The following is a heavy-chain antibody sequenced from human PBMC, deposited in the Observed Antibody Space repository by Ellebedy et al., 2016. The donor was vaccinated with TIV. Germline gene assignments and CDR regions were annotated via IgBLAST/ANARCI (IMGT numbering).Heavy chain of an antibody. D-gene: IGHD5-12*01. CDR1: GGSISSGDYY. CDR3: ASHTWGALRGYSGYDLGDY. Sequence: SETLSLTCTVSGGSISSGDYYWSWIRQPPGKGLEWIGYIYYSGSTYYNPSLKSRVTISVDTSKNQFSLKLSSVTAADTAVYYCASHTWGALRGYSGYDLGDYWGQGALVTVSS. J-gene: IGHJ4*02. CDR2: IYYSGST. V-gene: IGHV4-30-4*01.